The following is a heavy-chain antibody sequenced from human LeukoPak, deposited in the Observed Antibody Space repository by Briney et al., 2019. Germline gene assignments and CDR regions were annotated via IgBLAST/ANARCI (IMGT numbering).Heavy chain of an antibody. CDR2: INHSGST. D-gene: IGHD3-22*01. J-gene: IGHJ4*02. CDR3: ARGLLGYYYDSSGYFYYFDY. V-gene: IGHV4-34*01. CDR1: GGSFSGYY. Sequence: SETLSLTCAVYGGSFSGYYWSWIRQPPGKGLEWIGEINHSGSTNYNPSLKSRVTISVDTSKNQFSLKLSSVTAADTAVYYCARGLLGYYYDSSGYFYYFDYRGQGTLVTVSS.